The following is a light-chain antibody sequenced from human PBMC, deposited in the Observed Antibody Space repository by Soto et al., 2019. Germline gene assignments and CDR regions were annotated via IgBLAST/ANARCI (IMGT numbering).Light chain of an antibody. J-gene: IGKJ1*01. Sequence: IVMTQSPATLSVSPGERATLSCRASQTLSSNVAWYQQKPGQAPRLLIYGASSRATGVPDRFSGSGSGTDFTLSISRLEPEDFAVYYCQQYSNLWTFGQGTKVDIK. CDR2: GAS. V-gene: IGKV3D-15*01. CDR1: QTLSSN. CDR3: QQYSNLWT.